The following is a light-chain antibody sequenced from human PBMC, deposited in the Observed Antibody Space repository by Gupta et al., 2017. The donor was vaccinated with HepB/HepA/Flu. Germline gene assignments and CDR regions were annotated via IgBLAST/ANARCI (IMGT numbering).Light chain of an antibody. V-gene: IGKV3-20*01. CDR1: HSVSNNY. Sequence: EIGVTQAPVTLCLPQGERATLSCRASHSVSNNYLGWYQQKPGQSPRLLIYGASSRATGITDRFSGSGSGTDLNLIISRPEPEDFAVYYFQQHGSSLTWTFGQGTKVEIK. CDR3: QQHGSSLTWT. J-gene: IGKJ1*01. CDR2: GAS.